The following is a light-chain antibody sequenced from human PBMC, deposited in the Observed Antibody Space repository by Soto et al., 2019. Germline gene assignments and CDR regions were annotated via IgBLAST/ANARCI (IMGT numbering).Light chain of an antibody. CDR1: SSDVGNYKY. J-gene: IGLJ1*01. CDR2: EVS. Sequence: QSVLTQPASVSGSPGQSITISCTGTSSDVGNYKYVSWYQQHPGKAPKLMIYEVSDWPSGVSNRFSGSKSGNTASLTISGLQAEDEADYYCNSYTSSNTRVFGTGTKVTVL. V-gene: IGLV2-14*01. CDR3: NSYTSSNTRV.